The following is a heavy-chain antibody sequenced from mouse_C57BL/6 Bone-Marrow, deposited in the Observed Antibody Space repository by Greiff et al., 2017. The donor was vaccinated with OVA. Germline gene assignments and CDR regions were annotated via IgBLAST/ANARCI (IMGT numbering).Heavy chain of an antibody. CDR2: INPNNGGT. V-gene: IGHV1-26*01. Sequence: VQLQQSGPELVKPGASVKISCKASGYTFTDYYMNWVQQSHGKSLEWIGDINPNNGGTSYNQKFKGKATLTVDKSSSTAYMELRSLTSEDSAVYYCARQDYTDYWGQGTSVTVSS. D-gene: IGHD2-4*01. CDR3: ARQDYTDY. CDR1: GYTFTDYY. J-gene: IGHJ4*01.